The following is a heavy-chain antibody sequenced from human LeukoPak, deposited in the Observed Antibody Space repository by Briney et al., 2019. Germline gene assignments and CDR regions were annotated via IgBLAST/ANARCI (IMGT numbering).Heavy chain of an antibody. V-gene: IGHV3-74*03. J-gene: IGHJ4*02. CDR2: INSDGSSI. CDR3: AREGRVSGYDFDC. Sequence: GGSLRLSCAASGFTFSSYWMHGVRQAPGKGLGWVSRINSDGSSITYADSVKGRFTISRDNAKNTLYLQMNSLRVEDTAVYYCAREGRVSGYDFDCWGQGTLVTVSS. CDR1: GFTFSSYW. D-gene: IGHD5-12*01.